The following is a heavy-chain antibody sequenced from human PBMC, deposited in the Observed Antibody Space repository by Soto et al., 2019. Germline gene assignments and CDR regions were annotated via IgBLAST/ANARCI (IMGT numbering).Heavy chain of an antibody. D-gene: IGHD3-3*01. J-gene: IGHJ4*02. Sequence: QVQLVESGGGVVQPGRSLRLSCAASGFTFSSYAMHWVRLAPGKGLAWVAVISYDGSNKYYADSVKGRFTISRDNSENTPYLQMNSLRAEDTAVYYCASVLRFLEWLPFDYWGQGTLVTVSS. V-gene: IGHV3-30-3*01. CDR1: GFTFSSYA. CDR3: ASVLRFLEWLPFDY. CDR2: ISYDGSNK.